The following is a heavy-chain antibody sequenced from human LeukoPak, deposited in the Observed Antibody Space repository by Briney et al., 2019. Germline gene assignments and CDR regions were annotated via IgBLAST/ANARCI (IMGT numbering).Heavy chain of an antibody. CDR1: GFTFTDFY. CDR2: INLNSGGT. V-gene: IGHV1-2*02. CDR3: ARATSGSYFLYY. D-gene: IGHD3-10*01. J-gene: IGHJ4*02. Sequence: ASVKVSCKAYGFTFTDFYMHWVRQAPGQGLEWMGWINLNSGGTNYAQKFQGRATMTRDTSISTAYMELSRLRSNDTAVYYCARATSGSYFLYYWGQGTLVAVSS.